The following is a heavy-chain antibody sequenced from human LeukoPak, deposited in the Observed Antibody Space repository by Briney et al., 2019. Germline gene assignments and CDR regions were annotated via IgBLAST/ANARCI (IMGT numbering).Heavy chain of an antibody. J-gene: IGHJ3*01. CDR1: GDSISDTTVA. V-gene: IGHV6-1*01. CDR3: TGGPDNLLHGRAFDF. CDR2: TLYRSKWLF. D-gene: IGHD5-24*01. Sequence: SQTLSLTCAISGDSISDTTVAWNWARLSPSRGLEWLGRTLYRSKWLFDYAPSVKGRLIINPDTSKNQFSLQLESAAPEDTALYYCTGGPDNLLHGRAFDFWGQGTMVTVSS.